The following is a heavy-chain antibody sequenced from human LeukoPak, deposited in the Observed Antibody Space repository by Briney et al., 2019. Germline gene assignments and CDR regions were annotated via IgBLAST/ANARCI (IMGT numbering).Heavy chain of an antibody. CDR2: LYSSGTT. V-gene: IGHV3-66*01. CDR3: AAKGNGYSGSYVFAH. Sequence: GGSLRLSCAASGFSVSVNYMSWVRQAPGKGLEWVSVLYSSGTTDYADSVKGRFTISRDNSENTLHLQMNSLRAEDTAVYYCAAKGNGYSGSYVFAHWGQGTLVTVSS. CDR1: GFSVSVNY. D-gene: IGHD1-26*01. J-gene: IGHJ4*02.